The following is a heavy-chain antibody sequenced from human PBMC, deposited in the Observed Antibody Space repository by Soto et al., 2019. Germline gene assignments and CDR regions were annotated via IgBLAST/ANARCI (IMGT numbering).Heavy chain of an antibody. D-gene: IGHD6-13*01. J-gene: IGHJ6*01. CDR3: AQSGHSSWVNMDV. CDR1: GFTFSSYA. V-gene: IGHV3-23*01. Sequence: EVQLLESGGGLVQPGGSLRLSCAASGFTFSSYAINWVRQAPGKGLEWVATISGSGDNTYSADSVKGRFTSSRDNSKNTLSLQMNSRGAEDSAVYYCAQSGHSSWVNMDVWGQGNTVTVSS. CDR2: ISGSGDNT.